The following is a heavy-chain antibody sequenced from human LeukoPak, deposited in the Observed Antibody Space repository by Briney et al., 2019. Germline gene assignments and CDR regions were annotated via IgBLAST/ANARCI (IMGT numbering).Heavy chain of an antibody. CDR1: GFTFSSYA. Sequence: GGSLRLSCAASGFTFSSYAMHWVRQAPGKGLEYVSAISSNGGSTYYANSVKGRFTISRDNSKNTLYLQMGSLIAEDMAVYYCARSPGEVVNPEYAFDIWGQGTMVTVSS. D-gene: IGHD3-10*01. CDR3: ARSPGEVVNPEYAFDI. V-gene: IGHV3-64*01. J-gene: IGHJ3*02. CDR2: ISSNGGST.